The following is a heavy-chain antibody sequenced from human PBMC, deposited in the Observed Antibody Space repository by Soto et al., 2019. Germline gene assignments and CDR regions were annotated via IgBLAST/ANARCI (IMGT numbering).Heavy chain of an antibody. CDR1: GFTVSSNY. CDR3: AVTREQWQLSYGHGAFDI. Sequence: GGSLRLSCAASGFTVSSNYMSWVRQAPGKGLEWVSVIYSGGSTYYADSVKGRFTISRDNSKNTLYLQMNSLRAEDTAVYYCAVTREQWQLSYGHGAFDIWGQGTMVTVSS. D-gene: IGHD6-19*01. J-gene: IGHJ3*02. V-gene: IGHV3-66*01. CDR2: IYSGGST.